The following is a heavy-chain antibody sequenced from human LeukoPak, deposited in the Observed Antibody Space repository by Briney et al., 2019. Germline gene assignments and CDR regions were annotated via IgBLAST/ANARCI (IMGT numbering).Heavy chain of an antibody. J-gene: IGHJ5*02. V-gene: IGHV1-24*01. CDR2: FDPEDGET. D-gene: IGHD5-18*01. CDR3: VREGVGYSYAHTWFDP. Sequence: ASVKVSCKVSGYTLTELSMHWVRQAPGKGLEWMGGFDPEDGETIYAQKFQGRVTMTEDTSTDTAYMELSSLRSEDTAVYYCVREGVGYSYAHTWFDPWGQGTLVTVSS. CDR1: GYTLTELS.